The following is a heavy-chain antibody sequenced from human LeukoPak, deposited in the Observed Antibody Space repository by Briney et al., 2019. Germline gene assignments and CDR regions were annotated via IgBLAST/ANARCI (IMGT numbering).Heavy chain of an antibody. Sequence: PSETLSLTCAVHGGSFSGYYWSWIRQPPGKGLEWIGEINHSGSTNYNPSLKSRVTISVDTSKNQFSLKLSSVTAADTAVYYCARMKVATSYFDYWGQGTLVTVSS. CDR2: INHSGST. V-gene: IGHV4-34*01. CDR3: ARMKVATSYFDY. CDR1: GGSFSGYY. D-gene: IGHD5-24*01. J-gene: IGHJ4*02.